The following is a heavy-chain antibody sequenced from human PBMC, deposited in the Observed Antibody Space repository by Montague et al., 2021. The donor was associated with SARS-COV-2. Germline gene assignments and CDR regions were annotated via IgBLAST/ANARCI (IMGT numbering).Heavy chain of an antibody. V-gene: IGHV4-4*02. CDR2: THQWGGT. Sequence: SETLSLTCAVSGGSITSENWWSWVRQPPGKGLEWIAETHQWGGTNYNPSLRSRVTISVDTSKNQFSLKLRSVTVADTAVFYCARDHSSWGQGTLVTVSS. J-gene: IGHJ5*02. D-gene: IGHD2-21*01. CDR3: ARDHSS. CDR1: GGSITSENW.